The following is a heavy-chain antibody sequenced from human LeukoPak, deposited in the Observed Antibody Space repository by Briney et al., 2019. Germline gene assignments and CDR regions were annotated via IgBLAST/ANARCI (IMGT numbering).Heavy chain of an antibody. V-gene: IGHV4-59*01. CDR3: AREAFYYDSSGALPN. J-gene: IGHJ4*02. CDR2: IYYSGST. D-gene: IGHD3-22*01. Sequence: SETLSLTCTVSGGSISSYYWSWIRQPPGKGLEWIGYIYYSGSTNYNPSLKSRVTISVDTSKNQFSLKLSSVTAADTAVYYCAREAFYYDSSGALPNWGQGTLVTVSS. CDR1: GGSISSYY.